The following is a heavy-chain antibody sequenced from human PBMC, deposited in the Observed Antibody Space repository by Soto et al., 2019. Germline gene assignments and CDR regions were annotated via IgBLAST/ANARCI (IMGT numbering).Heavy chain of an antibody. CDR3: AREIPERFSRLYGDYSYYFDY. Sequence: SETLSLTCTVSGGSISSYYWSWIRQPPGKGLEWIGYIYYSGSTNYNPSLKSRVTISVDTSKNQFSLKLSSVTAADTAVYYCAREIPERFSRLYGDYSYYFDYWGQGTLVTVSS. CDR1: GGSISSYY. D-gene: IGHD4-17*01. CDR2: IYYSGST. J-gene: IGHJ4*02. V-gene: IGHV4-59*01.